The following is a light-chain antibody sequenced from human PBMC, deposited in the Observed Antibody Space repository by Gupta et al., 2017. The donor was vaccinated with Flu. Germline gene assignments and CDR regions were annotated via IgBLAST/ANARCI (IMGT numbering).Light chain of an antibody. J-gene: IGKJ5*01. CDR3: QQYDDTPIT. CDR2: WAS. CDR1: QSILYKSNNKNY. Sequence: DIVMTQSPDSLAVSLGERATINCKSSQSILYKSNNKNYLAWYQQKPGQPPRLVIYWASSRESGVPDRFSGSGSGTDFTLTINSLQAEDVAVYYCQQYDDTPITFGQGTRLEIK. V-gene: IGKV4-1*01.